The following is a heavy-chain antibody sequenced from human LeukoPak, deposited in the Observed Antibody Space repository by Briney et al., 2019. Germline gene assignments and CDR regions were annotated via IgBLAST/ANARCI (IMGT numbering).Heavy chain of an antibody. J-gene: IGHJ3*02. V-gene: IGHV4-34*01. CDR2: INHSGST. D-gene: IGHD2-2*01. CDR3: ATHYHLYAFDI. CDR1: GGSLSGYY. Sequence: SETLSLTCAVYGGSLSGYYWSWIRQPPGKGLEWIGEINHSGSTNYNPSLKSRVSMSVDTSKNQFSLKLSSVTAADTAVYYCATHYHLYAFDIWGQGTMATVSS.